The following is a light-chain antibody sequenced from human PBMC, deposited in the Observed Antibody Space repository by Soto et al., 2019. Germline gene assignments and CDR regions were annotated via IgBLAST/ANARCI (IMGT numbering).Light chain of an antibody. Sequence: QLVLTQSPSASASLGASVKLTCTLSSGHSSYAIAWHQQQPEKGPRYLMKLNSDGSHSKGDGIPDRFSGSSSGAERYLTISSLPSEDEADYYCQTGGTGVVFGGGTKLTVL. CDR3: QTGGTGVV. J-gene: IGLJ2*01. V-gene: IGLV4-69*01. CDR2: LNSDGSH. CDR1: SGHSSYA.